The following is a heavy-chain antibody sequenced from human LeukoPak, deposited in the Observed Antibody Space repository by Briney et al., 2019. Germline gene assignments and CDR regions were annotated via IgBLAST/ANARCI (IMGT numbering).Heavy chain of an antibody. D-gene: IGHD2-21*02. CDR1: GFTFSNYV. CDR3: ARDPAYCGGDCYLYYFDY. J-gene: IGHJ4*02. V-gene: IGHV3-30-3*01. Sequence: GGSLRLSCAASGFTFSNYVIHWVRQAPGKGLEWVAVISYDGSKKYYADSVKGRFTISRDNSKNTLYLQMNSLRAEDTAVYYCARDPAYCGGDCYLYYFDYWGQGTLVTVSS. CDR2: ISYDGSKK.